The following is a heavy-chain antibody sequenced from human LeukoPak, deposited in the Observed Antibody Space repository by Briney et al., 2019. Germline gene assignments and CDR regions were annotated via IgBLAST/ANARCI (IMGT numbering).Heavy chain of an antibody. Sequence: GASVKVSCKASGYTFTGYYMHWVRQAPGQGLEWMGRIIPILGIANYAQKFQGRVTITADKSTSTAYMELSSLRSEDTAVYYCAREYYYYDSSGYPYYYYGMDVWGQGTTVTVSS. V-gene: IGHV1-69*04. CDR1: GYTFTGYY. J-gene: IGHJ6*02. CDR3: AREYYYYDSSGYPYYYYGMDV. CDR2: IIPILGIA. D-gene: IGHD3-22*01.